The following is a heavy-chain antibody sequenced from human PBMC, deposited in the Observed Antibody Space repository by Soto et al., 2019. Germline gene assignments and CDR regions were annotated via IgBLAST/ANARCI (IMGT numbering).Heavy chain of an antibody. CDR3: ARGGRRSPGMDV. V-gene: IGHV4-31*03. Sequence: QVQLQESGPGLVKPSQTLSLTCTVSGGSISSGGYYWSWIRQHPGKGLEWIGYIYYSGSTYYNPSLKSRVTISVDTSKTQSSLKLRSVTAADTAVYYCARGGRRSPGMDVWGQGTTVTVSS. CDR1: GGSISSGGYY. J-gene: IGHJ6*02. CDR2: IYYSGST.